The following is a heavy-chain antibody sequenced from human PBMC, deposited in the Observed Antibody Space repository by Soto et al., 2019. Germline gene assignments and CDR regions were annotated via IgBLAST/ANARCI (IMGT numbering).Heavy chain of an antibody. Sequence: GESLRLSCAASGFTFSSYWMHWVRQAPGKGLVWVSRIKSDGSSTSYADSVKGRFTISRDNAKNTLYLQMNSLRAEDTAVYYCARDRGSSGYYYDNYWGQGTLVTVSS. CDR1: GFTFSSYW. J-gene: IGHJ4*02. CDR2: IKSDGSST. CDR3: ARDRGSSGYYYDNY. D-gene: IGHD3-22*01. V-gene: IGHV3-74*01.